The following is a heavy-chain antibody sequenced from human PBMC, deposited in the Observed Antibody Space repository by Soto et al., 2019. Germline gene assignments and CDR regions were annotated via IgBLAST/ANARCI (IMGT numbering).Heavy chain of an antibody. CDR3: ARRGPGTYFDY. V-gene: IGHV3-23*01. D-gene: IGHD6-13*01. J-gene: IGHJ4*02. Sequence: PGGSLRLSCAASGFTFSSYAMNWVRQAPGKGLEWVSVSGSGDSTYYADSVKGRFTISRDNSKNTLYLQMNSLRAEDTAVYYCARRGPGTYFDYWGQGTLVTVSS. CDR1: GFTFSSYA. CDR2: SGSGDST.